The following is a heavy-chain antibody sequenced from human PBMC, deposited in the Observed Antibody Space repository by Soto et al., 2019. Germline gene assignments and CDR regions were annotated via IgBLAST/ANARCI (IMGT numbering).Heavy chain of an antibody. CDR1: GFTVSSSY. Sequence: EVQLVETGGGLIQPGGSLRLSCAASGFTVSSSYMSWVRQAPGKGLEWVSVIYGGGSTFYAESVKGRFTISRDNSKNSLYLQMNSLRAEDTAVYYCARDNYYGSGSYGSFGYWGQGTLVTVSS. D-gene: IGHD3-10*01. CDR2: IYGGGST. V-gene: IGHV3-53*02. CDR3: ARDNYYGSGSYGSFGY. J-gene: IGHJ4*02.